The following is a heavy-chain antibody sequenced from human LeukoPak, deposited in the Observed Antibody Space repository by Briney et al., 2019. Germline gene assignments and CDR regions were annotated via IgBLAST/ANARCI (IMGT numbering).Heavy chain of an antibody. V-gene: IGHV3-30*04. CDR2: ISYDGSNK. D-gene: IGHD3-22*01. CDR3: ARERVVEEGSFDY. Sequence: PGGSLRLSCAASGFTFSSYEMNWVRQAPGKGLEWVAVISYDGSNKYYPDSVKGRFTISRDNSKNTLYLQMNSLRAEDTAVYYCARERVVEEGSFDYWGQGTLVTVSS. J-gene: IGHJ4*02. CDR1: GFTFSSYE.